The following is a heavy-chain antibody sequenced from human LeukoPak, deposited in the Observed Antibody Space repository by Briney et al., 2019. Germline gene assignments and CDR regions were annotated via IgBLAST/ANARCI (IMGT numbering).Heavy chain of an antibody. V-gene: IGHV3-74*01. Sequence: GGSLRLSCAASGFTFSNSWMHWVRQAPGKGLVWVSRINGDGSRTGYADSVKGRFTVSRDNARNALYLQMNSLRAEDTAVYYCSRGGSPFYWGQGTLVTVSS. CDR1: GFTFSNSW. CDR2: INGDGSRT. D-gene: IGHD3-10*01. J-gene: IGHJ4*02. CDR3: SRGGSPFY.